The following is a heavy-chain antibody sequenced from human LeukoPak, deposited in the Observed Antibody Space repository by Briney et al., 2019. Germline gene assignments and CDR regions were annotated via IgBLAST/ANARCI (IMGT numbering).Heavy chain of an antibody. V-gene: IGHV3-30*03. CDR1: GFTFSSYG. Sequence: GRSLRLSCAASGFTFSSYGMHWVRQAPGKGLEWVAVISYDGSNKYYADSVKGRFTISRDNSKNTLYLQMNSLRGEDTAVYYCARDRKGGSGWTLFDYWGQGTLVTVSS. CDR3: ARDRKGGSGWTLFDY. J-gene: IGHJ4*02. D-gene: IGHD6-19*01. CDR2: ISYDGSNK.